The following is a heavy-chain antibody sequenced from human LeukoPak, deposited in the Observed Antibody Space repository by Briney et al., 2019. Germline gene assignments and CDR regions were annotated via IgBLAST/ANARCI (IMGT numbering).Heavy chain of an antibody. CDR2: IKQDGSEK. Sequence: GGSLRLSCAASGFTFSSYWMSWVRQAPGKGLEWVANIKQDGSEKYYVDSVKGRFTISRDNAKNSLYLQMNSLRAEDTAVYYCARDLRGYSYGDTIYYYMDVWGKGTTVTVSS. J-gene: IGHJ6*03. CDR3: ARDLRGYSYGDTIYYYMDV. D-gene: IGHD5-18*01. V-gene: IGHV3-7*01. CDR1: GFTFSSYW.